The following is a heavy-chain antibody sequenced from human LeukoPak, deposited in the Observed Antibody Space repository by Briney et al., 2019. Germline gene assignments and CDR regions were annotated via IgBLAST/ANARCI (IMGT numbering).Heavy chain of an antibody. D-gene: IGHD1/OR15-1a*01. J-gene: IGHJ4*02. CDR2: ISQDSSSI. V-gene: IGHV3-9*01. Sequence: PGRSLRLSCAASGFTFYDYTMRWVRHAPGKGLEWVSGISQDSSSIGYADSVKGRFTISRDNAKNSLYLQMNSLRAEDTALYYCAKDMEQWGWTQIDYWGQGTLVTVSS. CDR3: AKDMEQWGWTQIDY. CDR1: GFTFYDYT.